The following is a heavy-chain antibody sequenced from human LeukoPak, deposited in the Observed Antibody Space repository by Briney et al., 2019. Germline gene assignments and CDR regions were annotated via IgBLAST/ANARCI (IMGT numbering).Heavy chain of an antibody. CDR3: ARWEGRAVAGFFDY. CDR2: IYYSGST. D-gene: IGHD6-19*01. V-gene: IGHV4-61*05. J-gene: IGHJ4*02. Sequence: SETLSLTCTVSGGSISSNDYYWGWIRQPPGKGLEWIGYIYYSGSTNYNPSLKSRVTISVDTSKNQFSLKLSSVTAADTAVYYCARWEGRAVAGFFDYWGQGTLVTVSS. CDR1: GGSISSNDYY.